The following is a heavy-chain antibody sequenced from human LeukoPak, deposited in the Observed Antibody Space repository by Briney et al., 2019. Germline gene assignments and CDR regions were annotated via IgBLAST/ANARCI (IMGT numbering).Heavy chain of an antibody. CDR3: AKGHSSGWYYFDY. D-gene: IGHD6-19*01. CDR1: GFTFSSYG. CDR2: ISYHGSNK. V-gene: IGHV3-30*18. J-gene: IGHJ4*02. Sequence: GGSLRLSCAASGFTFSSYGMHWVRQAPGKGLEWVAVISYHGSNKYYADSVKGRFTISRDNSQNTLYLQMNSLRAEDTAMYYCAKGHSSGWYYFDYWGQGTLVTVSS.